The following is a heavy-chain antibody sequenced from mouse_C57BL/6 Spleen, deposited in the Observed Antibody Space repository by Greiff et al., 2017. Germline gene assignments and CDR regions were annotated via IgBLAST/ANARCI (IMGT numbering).Heavy chain of an antibody. V-gene: IGHV1-72*01. CDR3: ARYYDYDPPYAKCY. J-gene: IGHJ4*01. D-gene: IGHD2-4*01. CDR1: GYTFASYW. Sequence: QVQLQQPGAELVKPGASVKLSCKASGYTFASYWMHWVKQRPGRGLEWIGRIDPNSGGTKYNEKFKSKATLTVDNPSSTAYMQLSSLTSEDSAVYYGARYYDYDPPYAKCYWGQGTSVTVSS. CDR2: IDPNSGGT.